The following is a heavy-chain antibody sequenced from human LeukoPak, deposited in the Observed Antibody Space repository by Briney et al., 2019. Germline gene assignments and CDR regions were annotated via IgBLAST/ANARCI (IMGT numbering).Heavy chain of an antibody. CDR2: MSGYGSST. Sequence: GGSLRLSCAASGFTFISYWMHWVRQPPGPGLVWVSRMSGYGSSTAFADSVKGRFTISRDNAKNTLYLQMNSLRAEDTAVYYCARDAPGNTALDYWGQGTLVTVSS. J-gene: IGHJ4*02. V-gene: IGHV3-74*01. D-gene: IGHD5-18*01. CDR3: ARDAPGNTALDY. CDR1: GFTFISYW.